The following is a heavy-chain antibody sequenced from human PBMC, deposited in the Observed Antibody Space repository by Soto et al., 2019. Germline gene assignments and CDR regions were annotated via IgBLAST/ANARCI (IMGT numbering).Heavy chain of an antibody. CDR2: MNPNSGNT. V-gene: IGHV1-8*01. CDR1: GYTFTSYD. CDR3: DVGLRYSSSAAGVGFDY. J-gene: IGHJ4*02. Sequence: QVQLVQSGAEVKKPGASVKVSCKASGYTFTSYDINWVRQATGQGLEWMGWMNPNSGNTGYAQKFQGRVTMTRNTSKSTSYMERRSLRAEYTAVYYCDVGLRYSSSAAGVGFDYWGQGTLVTVSS. D-gene: IGHD6-6*01.